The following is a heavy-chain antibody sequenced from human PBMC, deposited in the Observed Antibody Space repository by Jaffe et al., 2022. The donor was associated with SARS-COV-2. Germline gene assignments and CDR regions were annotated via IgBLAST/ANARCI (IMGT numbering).Heavy chain of an antibody. J-gene: IGHJ4*02. V-gene: IGHV4-59*01. CDR1: GDSISSYY. Sequence: QVQLQESGPGLVKPSETLSLTCTVSGDSISSYYWSWVRQPPGKGLEWIGYFYYSGSTNYIPSLKSRVTISLDTSKNQFSLKLSSVTAADTAVYYCARAPNWGRYYFDYWGQGTLVTVSS. CDR3: ARAPNWGRYYFDY. CDR2: FYYSGST. D-gene: IGHD7-27*01.